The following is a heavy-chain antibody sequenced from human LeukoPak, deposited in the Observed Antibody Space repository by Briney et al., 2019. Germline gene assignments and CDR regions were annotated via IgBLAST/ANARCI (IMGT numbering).Heavy chain of an antibody. D-gene: IGHD3-22*01. J-gene: IGHJ4*02. CDR3: ARANHDSSGYYSFDY. CDR1: GYSFTSYW. V-gene: IGHV5-51*01. CDR2: IYPGDSDT. Sequence: GESLKISCKGSGYSFTSYWIGWVRQMPGKGLEWMGIIYPGDSDTRYSPSFQGQVTISADKSISTAYPQWSSLKASDTAMYYCARANHDSSGYYSFDYWGQGTLVTVSS.